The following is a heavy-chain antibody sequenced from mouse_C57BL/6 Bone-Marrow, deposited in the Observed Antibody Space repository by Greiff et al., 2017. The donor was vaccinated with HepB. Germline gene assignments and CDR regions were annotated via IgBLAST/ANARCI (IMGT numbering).Heavy chain of an antibody. D-gene: IGHD2-4*01. J-gene: IGHJ2*01. CDR1: GYTFTSYW. V-gene: IGHV1-7*01. CDR2: INPSSGYT. Sequence: QVQLQQSGAELAKPGASVKLSCKASGYTFTSYWMHWVKQRPGQGLEWIGYINPSSGYTKYNQKFKDKATLTAYKSSSTAYMQLSSLTYEDSAVYYCARWDYDFDYWGQGTTLTVSS. CDR3: ARWDYDFDY.